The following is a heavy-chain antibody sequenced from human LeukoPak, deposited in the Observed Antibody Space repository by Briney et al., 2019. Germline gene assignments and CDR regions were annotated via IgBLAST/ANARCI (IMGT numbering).Heavy chain of an antibody. CDR3: AKDLWFGELMMSPFDY. CDR1: GFTFSSYA. Sequence: GGSLRLSCAASGFTFSSYAMSWVRQAPGKGLEWVSAISGSGGSTYYADSVKGRFTISRDNSKNTLYLQMNSLRAEDTAVYYCAKDLWFGELMMSPFDYWGQGTLATVSS. D-gene: IGHD3-10*01. V-gene: IGHV3-23*01. J-gene: IGHJ4*02. CDR2: ISGSGGST.